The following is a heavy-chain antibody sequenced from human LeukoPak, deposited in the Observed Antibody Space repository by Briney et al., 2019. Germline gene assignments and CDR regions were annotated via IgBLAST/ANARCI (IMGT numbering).Heavy chain of an antibody. D-gene: IGHD3-10*01. J-gene: IGHJ4*02. CDR1: GFTFGNYE. V-gene: IGHV3-48*03. CDR3: ARRQTYYYGSGSYMGLDY. CDR2: ISSSGGTR. Sequence: GGSLRLSCAASGFTFGNYEMNWVRQAPGKGLEWVSYISSSGGTRYYADSVKGRFTISRDNVKNSLYLQMNSLRAEDTAVYYCARRQTYYYGSGSYMGLDYWGQGTLVTVSS.